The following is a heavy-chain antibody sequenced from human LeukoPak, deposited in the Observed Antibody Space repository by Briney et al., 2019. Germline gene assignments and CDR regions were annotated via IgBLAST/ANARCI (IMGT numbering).Heavy chain of an antibody. CDR1: GGSISSYY. V-gene: IGHV4-59*12. CDR3: AREELAVDAFDI. J-gene: IGHJ3*02. D-gene: IGHD1-26*01. CDR2: IYYSGST. Sequence: PSETLSLTCTVSGGSISSYYWSWIRQPPGKGLEWIGYIYYSGSTNYNPSLKSRVTISVDTSKNQFSLKLSSVTAADTAVYYCAREELAVDAFDIWGQGTMVTVSS.